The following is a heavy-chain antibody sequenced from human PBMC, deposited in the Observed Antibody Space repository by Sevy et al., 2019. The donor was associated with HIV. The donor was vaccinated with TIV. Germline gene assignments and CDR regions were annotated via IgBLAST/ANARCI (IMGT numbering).Heavy chain of an antibody. CDR2: IWYGGPNT. J-gene: IGHJ4*02. Sequence: GGSLRLSCAASGFTFSNFGMHWVRQAPGKGLECMAVIWYGGPNTYYADSVTGRFTISRDNSKNTLYLQMNSLRAEDTAMYYCAKDWGKYYDSSGYIDYWGQGTLVTVSS. CDR1: GFTFSNFG. V-gene: IGHV3-33*06. CDR3: AKDWGKYYDSSGYIDY. D-gene: IGHD3-22*01.